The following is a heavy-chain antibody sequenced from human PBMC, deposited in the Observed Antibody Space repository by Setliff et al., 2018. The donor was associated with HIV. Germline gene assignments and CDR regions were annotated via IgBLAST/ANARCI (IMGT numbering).Heavy chain of an antibody. CDR3: ARAGAATAGKSYHYDMDV. J-gene: IGHJ6*02. CDR1: GFTFSDFY. D-gene: IGHD6-13*01. V-gene: IGHV3-72*01. CDR2: TRDKARGYTT. Sequence: GGSLRLSCTASGFTFSDFYMTWVRQAPGKGLEWVGRTRDKARGYTTEYAASVKGRFTISRDDSKTSLYLQMNSLKTEDTAVYYCARAGAATAGKSYHYDMDVWGQGTTVTVS.